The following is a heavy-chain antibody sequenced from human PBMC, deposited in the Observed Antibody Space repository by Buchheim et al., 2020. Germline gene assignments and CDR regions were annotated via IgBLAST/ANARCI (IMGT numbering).Heavy chain of an antibody. Sequence: QVQLQESGPGLVKPSETLSLTCTVSGVSISSYYWSWIRQPPGKGLEWIGSIYYSGTTSCNPSLKSRVTMSLDTSKNQFSLNLNSVTAADTAVYYCATETYWSQGTL. J-gene: IGHJ4*02. CDR2: IYYSGTT. CDR3: ATETY. V-gene: IGHV4-59*01. CDR1: GVSISSYY.